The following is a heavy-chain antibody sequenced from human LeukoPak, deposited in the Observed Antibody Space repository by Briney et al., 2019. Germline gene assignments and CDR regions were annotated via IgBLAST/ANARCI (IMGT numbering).Heavy chain of an antibody. J-gene: IGHJ4*02. CDR2: ISYDGTNK. CDR1: GFTFSSYG. D-gene: IGHD3-10*01. V-gene: IGHV3-30*18. Sequence: GGSLRLSCAASGFTFSSYGMNWVRQAPGKGLEWVAVISYDGTNKFYVDSLRGRFTISRDNSKNTLYLQMNSLRAEDTAVYYCGKDGYYGSGTYPDYWGQGTLVTVSS. CDR3: GKDGYYGSGTYPDY.